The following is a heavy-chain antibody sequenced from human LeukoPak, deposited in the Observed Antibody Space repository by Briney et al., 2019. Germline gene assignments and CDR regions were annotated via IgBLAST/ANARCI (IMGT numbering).Heavy chain of an antibody. V-gene: IGHV4-4*07. CDR1: GGSISSYY. J-gene: IGHJ6*03. CDR2: IYTSGST. D-gene: IGHD2-15*01. Sequence: SETLSLTCTVSGGSISSYYWSWIRQPAGKGLEWIGRIYTSGSTNYNPSLKSRVTISVDTSKNQFSLKLSSVTAADTAVYYCARVVVVAALSGLYYYYYMDVWGKGTTVTISS. CDR3: ARVVVVAALSGLYYYYYMDV.